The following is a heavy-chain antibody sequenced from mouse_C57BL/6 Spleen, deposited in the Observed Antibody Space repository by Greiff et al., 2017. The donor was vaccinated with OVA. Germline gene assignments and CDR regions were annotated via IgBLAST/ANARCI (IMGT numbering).Heavy chain of an antibody. CDR2: ISSGSSTI. J-gene: IGHJ4*01. D-gene: IGHD3-2*02. CDR3: ARQLRSPYAMDY. V-gene: IGHV5-17*01. CDR1: GFTFSDYG. Sequence: EVQLVESGGGLVKPGGSLKLSCAASGFTFSDYGMHWVRQAPEKGLEWVAYISSGSSTIYYADTVKGRFTISRDNAKNTLLLQMTSLRSEDTAMYYCARQLRSPYAMDYWGQGPLVTVSS.